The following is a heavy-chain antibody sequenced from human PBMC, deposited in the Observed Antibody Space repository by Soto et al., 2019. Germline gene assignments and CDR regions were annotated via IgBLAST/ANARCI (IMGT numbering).Heavy chain of an antibody. CDR3: ARQSRGLAVAGLDS. V-gene: IGHV4-59*08. CDR1: GGSIDSYY. CDR2: IYYSGST. D-gene: IGHD6-19*01. J-gene: IGHJ4*02. Sequence: PSETLSLTCTVSGGSIDSYYWSWIRQPPGKGLEWIGYIYYSGSTDYNPSLKSRVTMSVDTSKNQFSLKLSSVTAGDTAVYYCARQSRGLAVAGLDSWGQGTLVTVSS.